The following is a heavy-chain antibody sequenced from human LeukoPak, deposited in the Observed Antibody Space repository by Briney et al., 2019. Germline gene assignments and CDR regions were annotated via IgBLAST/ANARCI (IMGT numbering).Heavy chain of an antibody. D-gene: IGHD2-2*02. CDR1: GGSFSGYY. CDR3: ARVVVAAAIPYFDY. CDR2: INHSGST. V-gene: IGHV4-34*01. J-gene: IGHJ4*02. Sequence: SETLSLTCAVYGGSFSGYYWSWIRQPPGKGLEWIGEINHSGSTNYNPSLKSRVTISADTSKNQFSLKLSSVTAADTAVYYCARVVVAAAIPYFDYWGQGTLVTVSS.